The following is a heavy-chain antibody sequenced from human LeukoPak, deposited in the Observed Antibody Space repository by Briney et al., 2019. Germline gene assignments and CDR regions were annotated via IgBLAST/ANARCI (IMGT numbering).Heavy chain of an antibody. CDR3: ARRGRRYSGDY. CDR2: IFYNGGP. CDR1: GDSITNSNYY. V-gene: IGHV4-39*07. J-gene: IGHJ4*02. D-gene: IGHD6-13*01. Sequence: SETLSLTCTASGDSITNSNYYWGRVRQSPGRGLEWLGNIFYNGGPYYNPSFKSRVTISVDTSKNQFSLKLSSVTAADTAVYYCARRGRRYSGDYWGQGTLVTVSS.